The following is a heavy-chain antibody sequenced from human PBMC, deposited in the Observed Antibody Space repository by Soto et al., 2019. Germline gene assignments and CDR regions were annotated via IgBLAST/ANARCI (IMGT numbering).Heavy chain of an antibody. CDR1: GFTLGTYA. D-gene: IGHD2-15*01. J-gene: IGHJ5*02. V-gene: IGHV3-23*01. Sequence: EVQLLESGGGLVQPGGSLRLSCAASGFTLGTYAMHWVRQAPGKGLQWVSGIGASGASTYYADSVKGRFTISRDNSKNTLYLQMDRLRAEDTAVYYCVKDTVVVVAANLHFDPWGQGTLVTVSS. CDR2: IGASGAST. CDR3: VKDTVVVVAANLHFDP.